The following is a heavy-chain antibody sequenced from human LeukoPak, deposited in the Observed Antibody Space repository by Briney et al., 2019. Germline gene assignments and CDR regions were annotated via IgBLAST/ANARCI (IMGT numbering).Heavy chain of an antibody. D-gene: IGHD3-9*01. CDR2: IYYSGST. Sequence: SETLSLTCTVSGGSISSYYWSWIRQPPGKGLEWIGYIYYSGSTNYNPSLKSRVTISVDTSKNQFSLKLSSVTAADTVVYYCARHPPEFDWLSPFDYWGQGTLVTVSS. CDR3: ARHPPEFDWLSPFDY. J-gene: IGHJ4*02. CDR1: GGSISSYY. V-gene: IGHV4-59*08.